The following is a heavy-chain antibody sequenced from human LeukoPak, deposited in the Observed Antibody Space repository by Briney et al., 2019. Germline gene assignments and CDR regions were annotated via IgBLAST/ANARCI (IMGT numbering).Heavy chain of an antibody. Sequence: GASVKVSCTASGYTFTGYYMHWVRQAPGQGLEWMGWINPNSGGTNYAQKFQGRVTMTRDTSISTAHMELSRLRSDDTAVYYCAKTGRGATMRGYNWFDPWGQGTLVTVSS. V-gene: IGHV1-2*02. J-gene: IGHJ5*02. CDR3: AKTGRGATMRGYNWFDP. CDR1: GYTFTGYY. CDR2: INPNSGGT. D-gene: IGHD5-12*01.